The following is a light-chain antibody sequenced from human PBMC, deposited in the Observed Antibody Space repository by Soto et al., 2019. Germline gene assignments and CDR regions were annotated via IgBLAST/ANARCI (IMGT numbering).Light chain of an antibody. CDR2: AAS. V-gene: IGKV1-39*01. Sequence: DIQMTQSPSSLSASVGDRVTITCRASQSISSYLNWYQQKPGKAPKLLIYAASSLQSGVPSRFGGSGSGTDFTLTISSLQPEDFATYYCQQSYSTLSCTFGQGTKLEIK. CDR1: QSISSY. CDR3: QQSYSTLSCT. J-gene: IGKJ2*02.